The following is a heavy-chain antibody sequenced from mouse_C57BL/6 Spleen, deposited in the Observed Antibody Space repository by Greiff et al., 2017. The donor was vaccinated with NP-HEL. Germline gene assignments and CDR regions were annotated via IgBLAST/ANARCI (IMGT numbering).Heavy chain of an antibody. CDR3: ASYDGYYYAMDY. D-gene: IGHD2-3*01. CDR1: GFTFSDYY. CDR2: ISNGGGST. J-gene: IGHJ4*01. Sequence: EVKLVESGGGLVQPGGSLKLSCAASGFTFSDYYMYWVRQTPEKRLEWVAYISNGGGSTYYPDTVKGRFTISRDNAKNTLYLQMSRLKSEDTAMYYCASYDGYYYAMDYWGQGTSVTVSS. V-gene: IGHV5-12*01.